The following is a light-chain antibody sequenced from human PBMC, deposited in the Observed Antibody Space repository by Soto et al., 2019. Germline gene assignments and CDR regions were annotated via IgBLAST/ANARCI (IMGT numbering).Light chain of an antibody. J-gene: IGKJ1*01. CDR3: QQYSRLWS. CDR2: GAS. V-gene: IGKV1-5*03. CDR1: ESISTW. Sequence: DIHMTHSPSSLSASLRERVTITSRSSESISTWLAWYQQKPGKAPKLLIYGASSLESGVPPRFSGDGSETDFTLTISSLQRDDFGTYYCQQYSRLWSFGQGTKVDI.